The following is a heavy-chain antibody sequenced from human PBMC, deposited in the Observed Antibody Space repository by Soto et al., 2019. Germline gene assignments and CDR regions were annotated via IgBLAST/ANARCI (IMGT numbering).Heavy chain of an antibody. V-gene: IGHV1-2*02. CDR3: ARRVFRGARDY. Sequence: GASVKVSCRAPGETFTIYYIHWVQQAPGQVLEWMGWINPNTGGTSFAQKFLGGFTMTRDTSISTVYMELTTLKFDDTAMYFCARRVFRGARDYWGQGTLVTVSA. CDR1: GETFTIYY. CDR2: INPNTGGT. J-gene: IGHJ4*02. D-gene: IGHD4-17*01.